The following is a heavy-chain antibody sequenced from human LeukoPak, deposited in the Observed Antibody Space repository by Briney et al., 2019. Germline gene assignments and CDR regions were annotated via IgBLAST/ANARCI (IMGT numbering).Heavy chain of an antibody. CDR2: SYYSGST. D-gene: IGHD3-22*01. Sequence: SETLSLTCTVSGGSISSSSYYWGWIPPPQGKGLEWIGSSYYSGSTYYNSALKSRVTISVDTSKKQFSLKLSPVADADTAVYYCAKGGPVVVILLWYFDLWGRGSLVSV. V-gene: IGHV4-39*01. J-gene: IGHJ2*01. CDR3: AKGGPVVVILLWYFDL. CDR1: GGSISSSSYY.